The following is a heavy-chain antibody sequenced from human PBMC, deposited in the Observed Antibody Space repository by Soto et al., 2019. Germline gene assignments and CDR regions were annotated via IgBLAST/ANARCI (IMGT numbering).Heavy chain of an antibody. V-gene: IGHV2-5*02. CDR1: GFSLSTSGVG. D-gene: IGHD6-13*01. J-gene: IGHJ6*03. Sequence: QITLKESGPTLVKPTQTLTLTCTFSGFSLSTSGVGVGWIRQPPGKALEWLALIYWGDDKRYSPSLKSRLTITKDTTKNPVVLTMTNMDPVDTATYYCAQALEAEGYYYLDVWGKGTTVTVSS. CDR2: IYWGDDK. CDR3: AQALEAEGYYYLDV.